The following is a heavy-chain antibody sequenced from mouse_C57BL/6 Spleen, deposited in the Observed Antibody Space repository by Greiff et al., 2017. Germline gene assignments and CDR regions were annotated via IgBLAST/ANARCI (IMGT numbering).Heavy chain of an antibody. V-gene: IGHV1-7*01. CDR1: GYTFTSYW. D-gene: IGHD4-1*02. CDR3: ARQLGGNY. J-gene: IGHJ2*01. CDR2: INPRSGYT. Sequence: QVQLQQPGAELAKPGASVKLSCKASGYTFTSYWMHWVKQRPGQGLDWIGYINPRSGYTNYNQKFKDKATLTADKSSSTAYMQLISLTYGDSAVYSCARQLGGNYWGQGTTLTVSS.